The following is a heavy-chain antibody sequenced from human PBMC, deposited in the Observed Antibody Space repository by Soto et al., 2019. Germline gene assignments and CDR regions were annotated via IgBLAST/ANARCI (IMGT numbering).Heavy chain of an antibody. J-gene: IGHJ4*02. V-gene: IGHV1-18*04. Sequence: SSVKVSCKASGYTFTSYGISWVRQAPGRGLEWMGWISAYNGNTNYAQKLQGRVTMTTDTSTSTAYMELRRLRSDETPVYYCARATTYYYDSSVYYYSDYWGQGTLVTVSS. CDR1: GYTFTSYG. D-gene: IGHD3-22*01. CDR3: ARATTYYYDSSVYYYSDY. CDR2: ISAYNGNT.